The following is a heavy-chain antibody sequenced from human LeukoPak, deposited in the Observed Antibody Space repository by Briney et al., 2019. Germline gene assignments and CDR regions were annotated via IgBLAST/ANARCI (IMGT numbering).Heavy chain of an antibody. Sequence: KASETLSLTCAVSGYSISSGYYWSWIRQPPGKGLEWIGEINHSGSTNYNPSLKSRVTISVDTSKNQFSLKLSSVTAADTAVYYCARGPYYYDSSGYYRYFDYWGQGTLSPSPQ. CDR3: ARGPYYYDSSGYYRYFDY. CDR2: INHSGST. CDR1: GYSISSGYY. V-gene: IGHV4-38-2*01. J-gene: IGHJ4*02. D-gene: IGHD3-22*01.